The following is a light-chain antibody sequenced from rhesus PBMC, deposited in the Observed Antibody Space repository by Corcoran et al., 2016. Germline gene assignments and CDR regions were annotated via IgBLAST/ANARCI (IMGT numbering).Light chain of an antibody. CDR2: MAA. CDR3: QHGYGTPFT. V-gene: IGKV1-74*01. Sequence: DIQMTQSPSSLSASVGDRVTITCRASENVNNYLNWYQQKPGKSPKFLISMAATLHSGVPSRFRASGSGTDYTFTIHSLQPEDVATYYCQHGYGTPFTFDPGTTVDI. J-gene: IGKJ3*01. CDR1: ENVNNY.